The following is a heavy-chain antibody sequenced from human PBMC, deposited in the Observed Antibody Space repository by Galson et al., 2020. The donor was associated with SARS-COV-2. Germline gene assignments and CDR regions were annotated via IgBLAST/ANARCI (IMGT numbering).Heavy chain of an antibody. Sequence: GGSLRLSCAASGFTFSSYEMNWVRQAPGTGLEWVSYISSSGSTIYYADSVKGRFTITRDNAKNSLYLQMNSLRAEDTAVYYCARVGWAVAGPLFDYWGQGTLVTVTS. CDR2: ISSSGSTI. J-gene: IGHJ4*02. D-gene: IGHD6-19*01. V-gene: IGHV3-48*03. CDR1: GFTFSSYE. CDR3: ARVGWAVAGPLFDY.